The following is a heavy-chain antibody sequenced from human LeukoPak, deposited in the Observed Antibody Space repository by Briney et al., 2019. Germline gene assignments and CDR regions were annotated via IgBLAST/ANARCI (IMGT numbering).Heavy chain of an antibody. J-gene: IGHJ4*02. V-gene: IGHV4-34*01. CDR2: INHSGST. CDR1: GGSFSGYY. CDR3: ARGGDGSSWHPLFDY. D-gene: IGHD6-13*01. Sequence: SETLSLTCAVYGGSFSGYYWSWIRQPPGKGLEWIGEINHSGSTNYNPSLKSRVTISVDTSKNQLSLKLSSVTAADTAVYYCARGGDGSSWHPLFDYWGQGTLVTVSS.